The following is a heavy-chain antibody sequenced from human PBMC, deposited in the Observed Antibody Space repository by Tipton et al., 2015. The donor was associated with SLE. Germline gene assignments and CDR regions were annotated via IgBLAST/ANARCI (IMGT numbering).Heavy chain of an antibody. D-gene: IGHD5-18*01. CDR1: GYTFTTSW. CDR3: ARLTHDGYTYGYYFDY. Sequence: QLVQSGPEVKKPGESLKISCKGSGYTFTTSWIAWVRQMPGKGLEWMGIIYPGDSDTRYSPSWQGQVVISVDKSISTAYLQWSSLTASDTAMYYCARLTHDGYTYGYYFDYWGQGTLVTVSS. V-gene: IGHV5-51*03. J-gene: IGHJ4*02. CDR2: IYPGDSDT.